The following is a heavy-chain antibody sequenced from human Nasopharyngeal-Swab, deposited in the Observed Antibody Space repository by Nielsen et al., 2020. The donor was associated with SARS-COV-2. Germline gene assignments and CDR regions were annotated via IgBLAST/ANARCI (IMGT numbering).Heavy chain of an antibody. V-gene: IGHV4-39*01. CDR2: IYYSGST. CDR3: ARHSSWYLTYYWYFDL. CDR1: GGSISSSSYY. J-gene: IGHJ2*01. D-gene: IGHD6-13*01. Sequence: SETLSLTCTVSGGSISSSSYYWGWIRQPPGKGLEWIGSIYYSGSTCYNPSLKSRVTISVDTSKNQFSLKLSSVTAADTAVYYCARHSSWYLTYYWYFDLWGRGTLVTVSS.